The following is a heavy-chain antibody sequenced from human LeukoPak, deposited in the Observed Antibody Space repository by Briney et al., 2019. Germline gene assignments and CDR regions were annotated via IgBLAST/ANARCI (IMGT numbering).Heavy chain of an antibody. CDR3: ALRDAVTGTDY. Sequence: SETLSLTCTVSGGSVGSGTYYWSWIRQSPGKGLEWIGNVYYSGSTNYNPSLKSRVTISVEKSKNQFSLKLTSVTAADTAVYYCALRDAVTGTDYWGQGTLVTVSS. CDR1: GGSVGSGTYY. J-gene: IGHJ4*02. V-gene: IGHV4-39*07. CDR2: VYYSGST. D-gene: IGHD6-19*01.